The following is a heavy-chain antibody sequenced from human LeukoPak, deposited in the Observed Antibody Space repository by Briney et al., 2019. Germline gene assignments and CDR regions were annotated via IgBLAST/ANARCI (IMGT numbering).Heavy chain of an antibody. CDR3: ARYYDILTGYLDY. Sequence: RPGGSLRLSCAASGFTVSSNYMSWVRQAPGKGLEWVSVIYSGGSTYYADSVKGRFTISRDNSKNTLYLQMNSLRAEDTAVYYCARYYDILTGYLDYWGQGTLVTVSS. D-gene: IGHD3-9*01. CDR1: GFTVSSNY. J-gene: IGHJ4*02. CDR2: IYSGGST. V-gene: IGHV3-66*01.